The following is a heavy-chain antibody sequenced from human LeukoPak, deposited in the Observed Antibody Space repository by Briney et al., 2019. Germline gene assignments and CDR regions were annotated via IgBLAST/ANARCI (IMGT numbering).Heavy chain of an antibody. CDR3: ANEIRPNDY. CDR1: EFDFSNHA. D-gene: IGHD4-17*01. CDR2: ISISGSKT. Sequence: GGSLRLSCAASEFDFSNHAMTWVRQAPGKGLEWVSAISISGSKTYYADSVKGRFTISRGNSKNTLYLQMNSLRAEDTAVYYCANEIRPNDYWGQGTQVTVSS. V-gene: IGHV3-23*01. J-gene: IGHJ4*02.